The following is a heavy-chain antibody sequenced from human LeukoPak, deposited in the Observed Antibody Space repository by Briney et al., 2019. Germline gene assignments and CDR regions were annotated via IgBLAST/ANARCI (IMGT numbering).Heavy chain of an antibody. V-gene: IGHV4-39*07. CDR1: GGSISSSSYY. Sequence: PSETLSLTCTVSGGSISSSSYYWGWIRQPPGKGLEWIGSIYYSGSTYYNPSLKSRVTISVDTSKNQFSLKPSSVTAADTAVYYCARASYSSSRYEPYVKDYFDYWGQGTLVTVSS. J-gene: IGHJ4*02. CDR3: ARASYSSSRYEPYVKDYFDY. CDR2: IYYSGST. D-gene: IGHD6-13*01.